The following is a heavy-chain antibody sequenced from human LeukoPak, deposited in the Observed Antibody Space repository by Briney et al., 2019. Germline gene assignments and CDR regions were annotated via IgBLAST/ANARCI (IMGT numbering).Heavy chain of an antibody. D-gene: IGHD3-22*01. CDR1: GYTFTSYA. CDR2: INTNTGNP. J-gene: IGHJ3*02. CDR3: ARGIGYYYDSSGYAAFDI. V-gene: IGHV7-4-1*02. Sequence: ASVKVSCKASGYTFTSYAMSWVRQAPGQGLEWMGWINTNTGNPTYAQGFTGRFVFSLDTSVSTAYPQISSLKAEDTAVYYCARGIGYYYDSSGYAAFDIWGQGTMVTVSS.